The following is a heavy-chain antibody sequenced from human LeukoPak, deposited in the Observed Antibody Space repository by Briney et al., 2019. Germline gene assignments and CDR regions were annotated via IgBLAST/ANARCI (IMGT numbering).Heavy chain of an antibody. J-gene: IGHJ5*02. Sequence: LETLSLTCSVSGGSVTSGGFYWGWLRQPPGKGPEWIATIYYTGGTYYNPSLQSRVTISIDTSKNQFSLRLTSVTATDTAVYHCARHSGSGSLSRPFDPWGQGTLVTVSS. CDR1: GGSVTSGGFY. V-gene: IGHV4-39*01. CDR3: ARHSGSGSLSRPFDP. D-gene: IGHD3-10*01. CDR2: IYYTGGT.